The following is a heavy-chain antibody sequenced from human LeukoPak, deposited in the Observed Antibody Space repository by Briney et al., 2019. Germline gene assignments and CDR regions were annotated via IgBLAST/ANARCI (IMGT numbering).Heavy chain of an antibody. D-gene: IGHD3-22*01. Sequence: GESLKISCKGSGYSFTSYWIGWVRQMPGKGLEWMGIIYPGDSDTRYSPSFRGQVTISADKSISTAYMELSSLRSEDTAVYYCASSGSSDAFDIWGQGTTVTVSS. V-gene: IGHV5-51*01. CDR3: ASSGSSDAFDI. CDR1: GYSFTSYW. CDR2: IYPGDSDT. J-gene: IGHJ3*02.